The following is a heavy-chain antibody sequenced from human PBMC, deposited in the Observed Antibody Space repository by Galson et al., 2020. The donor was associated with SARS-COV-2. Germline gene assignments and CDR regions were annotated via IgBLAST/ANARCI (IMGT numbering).Heavy chain of an antibody. D-gene: IGHD6-19*01. CDR3: GGGSGWLCDY. V-gene: IGHV3-7*04. Sequence: GGSLRLSCVASGLSFSTSWMSWVRRIPGKGLEFVANINGDGSLDTYVDSLRGRFTISRDNAANSVYLQMNNLSLEDTAVYYCGGGSGWLCDYWGQGILVTVSS. CDR1: GLSFSTSW. J-gene: IGHJ4*02. CDR2: INGDGSLD.